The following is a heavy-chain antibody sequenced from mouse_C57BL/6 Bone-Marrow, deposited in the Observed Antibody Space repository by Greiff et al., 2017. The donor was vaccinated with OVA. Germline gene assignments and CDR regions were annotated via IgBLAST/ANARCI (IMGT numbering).Heavy chain of an antibody. CDR3: ARSDLYYGSSPWCAN. Sequence: QVQLQQPGAELVRPGSSVMLSCKASGYTFTSYWMHWVKQRPIQGLEWIGNIDPSDSETHYNQKFKDKATLTVDKSSSTAYMQLSSLTSEDSAVYYCARSDLYYGSSPWCANWGQGALGTVSA. CDR2: IDPSDSET. CDR1: GYTFTSYW. D-gene: IGHD1-1*01. J-gene: IGHJ3*01. V-gene: IGHV1-52*01.